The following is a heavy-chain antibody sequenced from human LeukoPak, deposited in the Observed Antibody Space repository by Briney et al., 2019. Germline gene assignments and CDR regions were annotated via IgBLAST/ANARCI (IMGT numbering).Heavy chain of an antibody. CDR2: INAGNGNT. J-gene: IGHJ4*02. CDR3: ARDMDTAMGGLDY. Sequence: GASVKVSCKASGYTFTSYAMHWVRQAPGQRLEWMGWINAGNGNTKYSQKFQGRVTITRDTSASTAYMELSSLRSEDTAVYYCARDMDTAMGGLDYWGQGTLVTVSS. V-gene: IGHV1-3*01. CDR1: GYTFTSYA. D-gene: IGHD5-18*01.